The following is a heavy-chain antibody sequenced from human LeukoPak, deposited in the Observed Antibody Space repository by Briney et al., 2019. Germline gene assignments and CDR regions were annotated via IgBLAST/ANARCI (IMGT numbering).Heavy chain of an antibody. J-gene: IGHJ3*02. CDR1: GFTIGDYA. CDR3: VREAPLMVTGDM. Sequence: QAGGSLRLSCAASGFTIGDYAMSWFRRAPGQGLEWVGFIRTKAHGGTTEYAASVKDRFTISRDDSKNSAYLQMSSLKTEDTAVYYCVREAPLMVTGDMWGQGTMVTVSS. V-gene: IGHV3-49*03. D-gene: IGHD4-23*01. CDR2: IRTKAHGGTT.